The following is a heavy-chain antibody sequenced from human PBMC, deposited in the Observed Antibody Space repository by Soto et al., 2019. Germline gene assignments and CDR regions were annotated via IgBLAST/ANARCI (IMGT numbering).Heavy chain of an antibody. J-gene: IGHJ6*02. Sequence: EVQLVETGGGLIQPGGSLRLSCAASGFIVSSSFMSWVRQAPGKGLEWVSVIYSGGNTYYADSVKGRFTISRDNSKNTLYLQMSSLRVEDTAVYYCARRYYAMDVWGQGTTVTVSS. CDR3: ARRYYAMDV. V-gene: IGHV3-53*02. CDR2: IYSGGNT. CDR1: GFIVSSSF.